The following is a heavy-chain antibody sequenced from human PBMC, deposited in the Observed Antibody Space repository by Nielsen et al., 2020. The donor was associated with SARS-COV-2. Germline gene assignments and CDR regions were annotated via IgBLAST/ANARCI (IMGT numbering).Heavy chain of an antibody. CDR1: GFTFHDYA. CDR3: AKGYSSSWSTFDY. CDR2: INWGAGST. J-gene: IGHJ4*02. V-gene: IGHV3-43D*03. Sequence: GGSLRLSCAASGFTFHDYAMHWVRQAPGKGLEWVSLINWGAGSTYYADSVKGRFTISRDNRQNSLYLQMNSLRAEDTALYYCAKGYSSSWSTFDYWGQGVMVTVSS. D-gene: IGHD6-13*01.